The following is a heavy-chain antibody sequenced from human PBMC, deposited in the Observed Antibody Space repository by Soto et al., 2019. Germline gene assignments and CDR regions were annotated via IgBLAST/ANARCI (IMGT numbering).Heavy chain of an antibody. J-gene: IGHJ6*02. V-gene: IGHV3-30-3*01. Sequence: PGGSLRLSCAASGFTFSSYAMHWVRQAPGKGLEWVAVISYDGSNKYYADSVKGRFTISRDNSKNTLYLQMNSLRAEDTAVYYCARGSVARYYYYGMDVWGQGTTVTVSS. D-gene: IGHD6-25*01. CDR2: ISYDGSNK. CDR3: ARGSVARYYYYGMDV. CDR1: GFTFSSYA.